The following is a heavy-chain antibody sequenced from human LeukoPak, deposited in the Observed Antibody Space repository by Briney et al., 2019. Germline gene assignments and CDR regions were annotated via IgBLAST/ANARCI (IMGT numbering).Heavy chain of an antibody. CDR3: ARSQAYQLLEY. CDR2: IYYSGST. CDR1: GGSISSDAYS. D-gene: IGHD2-2*01. V-gene: IGHV4-31*11. J-gene: IGHJ4*02. Sequence: KSSETLSLTCAVSGGSISSDAYSWNWIRQPPGKGLEWIGYIYYSGSTYYNPSLKSRVTISVDTSKNQFSLKLSSMTAADTAVYYCARSQAYQLLEYWGQGTLVTVSS.